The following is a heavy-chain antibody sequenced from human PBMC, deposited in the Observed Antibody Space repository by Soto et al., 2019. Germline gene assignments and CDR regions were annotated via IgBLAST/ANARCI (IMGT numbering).Heavy chain of an antibody. V-gene: IGHV4-34*01. J-gene: IGHJ6*02. CDR3: ARMGYSSVRGYGMDV. CDR1: GGSFSGYY. D-gene: IGHD6-19*01. Sequence: QVQLQQCGAGLLKPSETLSLTCAVYGGSFSGYYWSWIRQPQGKGLEWIGEINHSGSTNYNPSLKSRVTISVDTSKNQFSLKLSSVTAADTAVYYCARMGYSSVRGYGMDVWGQGTTVTVSS. CDR2: INHSGST.